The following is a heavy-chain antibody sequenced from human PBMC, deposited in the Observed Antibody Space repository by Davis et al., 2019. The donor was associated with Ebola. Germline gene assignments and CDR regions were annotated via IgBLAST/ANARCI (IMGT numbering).Heavy chain of an antibody. Sequence: ASVKVSCKASGYTFTSYGISWVRQAPGQGLEWMGWISAYNGNTNYAQKLQGRVTMTTDTSTSTAYMELRSLRSDDTAVYYCARDSRRNCSGGSYANNGIDPWGQGTLVTVSS. CDR2: ISAYNGNT. V-gene: IGHV1-18*01. D-gene: IGHD2-15*01. J-gene: IGHJ5*02. CDR1: GYTFTSYG. CDR3: ARDSRRNCSGGSYANNGIDP.